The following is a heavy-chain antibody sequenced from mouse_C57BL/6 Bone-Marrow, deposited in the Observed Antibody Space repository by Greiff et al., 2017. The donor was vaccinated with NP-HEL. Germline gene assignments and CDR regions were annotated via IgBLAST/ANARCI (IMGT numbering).Heavy chain of an antibody. Sequence: VQLQQSGAELVRPGASVKLSCTASGFNITDDYMHWVKQRPEQGLEWIGWIDPENGDTEYASKFQGKATITADTSSNTAYLQLSSLTSEDTAVYYCTTGGYLPYFDYWGQGTTLTVSS. CDR3: TTGGYLPYFDY. V-gene: IGHV14-4*01. CDR1: GFNITDDY. D-gene: IGHD2-2*01. J-gene: IGHJ2*01. CDR2: IDPENGDT.